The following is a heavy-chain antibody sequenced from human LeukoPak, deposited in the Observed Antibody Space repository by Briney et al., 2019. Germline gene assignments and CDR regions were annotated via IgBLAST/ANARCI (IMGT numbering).Heavy chain of an antibody. CDR2: IKQDGSEK. V-gene: IGHV3-7*01. CDR1: GFTFSIYW. D-gene: IGHD3-3*01. CDR3: ARDDYDFRSGYQRYFDY. J-gene: IGHJ4*02. Sequence: GGSLRLSCAASGFTFSIYWMTWVRQAPGKGLEWVANIKQDGSEKYYVDSVKGRFTISRDNAKNSLYLQMNSLRAEDTAVYYCARDDYDFRSGYQRYFDYWGQGTLVTVSS.